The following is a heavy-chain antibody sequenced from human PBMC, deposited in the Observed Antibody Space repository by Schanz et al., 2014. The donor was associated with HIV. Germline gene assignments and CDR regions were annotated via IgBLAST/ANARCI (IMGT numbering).Heavy chain of an antibody. CDR3: AREEGHCSGGSCYSQFDY. CDR2: IIPALGTA. V-gene: IGHV1-69*01. D-gene: IGHD2-15*01. CDR1: GDTFSPYA. Sequence: QVQLVQSGAEVKKPGSSVKVSCKASGDTFSPYAISWVRQAPGQGLEWMGGIIPALGTAHYAQKIQGRVTITADESTNTAYMELSSLRSDDTAVYYCAREEGHCSGGSCYSQFDYWGQGTLVTVSS. J-gene: IGHJ4*02.